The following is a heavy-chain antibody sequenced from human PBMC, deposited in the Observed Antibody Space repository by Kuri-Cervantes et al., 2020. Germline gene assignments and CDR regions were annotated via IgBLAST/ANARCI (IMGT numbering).Heavy chain of an antibody. CDR1: GFTFSSYS. CDR3: ARGHYGLDI. Sequence: GESLKISCAASGFTFSSYSMNWVRQAPGKGLEWVANIKQDGSEKYYVDSVKGRFTISRDNAKSSSYPQMNNLRAEDTAVYFCARGHYGLDIWGQGTTVTVSS. CDR2: IKQDGSEK. V-gene: IGHV3-7*01. J-gene: IGHJ6*02.